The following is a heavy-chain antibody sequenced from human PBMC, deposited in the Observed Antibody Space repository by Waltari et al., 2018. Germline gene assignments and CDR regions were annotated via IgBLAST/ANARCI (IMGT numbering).Heavy chain of an antibody. V-gene: IGHV4-38-2*01. CDR3: ARPAAAGQFDY. CDR2: IYHSGST. J-gene: IGHJ4*02. CDR1: GYSISSGYY. Sequence: QVQLQESGPGLVKPSETLSLTCAVSGYSISSGYYWGWIGQPPGKGLEWIGSIYHSGSTYYNPSLKSRVTISVDTSKNQFSLKLSSVTAADTAVYYCARPAAAGQFDYWGQGTLVTVSS. D-gene: IGHD6-13*01.